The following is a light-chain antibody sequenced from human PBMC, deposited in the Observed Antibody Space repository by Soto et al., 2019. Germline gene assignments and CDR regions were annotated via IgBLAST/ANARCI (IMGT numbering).Light chain of an antibody. V-gene: IGKV1-33*01. Sequence: EIQMTQSPSSLSVSVGDRVTITSQASRDIRDFLNWYRQIPGQGPKMLLFDASNLEEGVPPRFSGSGSGTDFTFAISSLQPEDVATYYCQHYDNLPPYIFGQGTKVDIK. J-gene: IGKJ2*01. CDR2: DAS. CDR1: RDIRDF. CDR3: QHYDNLPPYI.